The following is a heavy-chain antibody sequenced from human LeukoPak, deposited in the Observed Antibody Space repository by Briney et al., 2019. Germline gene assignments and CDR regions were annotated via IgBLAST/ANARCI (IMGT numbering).Heavy chain of an antibody. D-gene: IGHD4-17*01. V-gene: IGHV4-30-2*01. CDR1: GGSISSGGYS. CDR3: ARVFYGGNFDY. J-gene: IGHJ4*02. CDR2: IYHSGST. Sequence: SETLSITCAVSGGSISSGGYSWSWIRQPPGKGLEWIGYIYHSGSTYYNPSLKSRVTISVDRSKNQFSLKLSSVTAADTAVYYCARVFYGGNFDYWGQGTLVTVSS.